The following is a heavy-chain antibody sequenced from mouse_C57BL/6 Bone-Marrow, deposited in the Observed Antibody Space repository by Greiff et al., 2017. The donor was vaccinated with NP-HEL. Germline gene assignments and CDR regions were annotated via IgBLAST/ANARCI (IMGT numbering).Heavy chain of an antibody. D-gene: IGHD2-3*01. J-gene: IGHJ3*01. Sequence: QVQLQQPGAELVMPGASVKLSCKASGYTFTSYWMHWVKQRPGQGLEWIGEIDPSDSYTNYNQKFKGKSTLTVDKSSSTAYMQLSSLTSEDSAVDYCARSYGYYNLLAYWGQGTLVTVSA. V-gene: IGHV1-69*01. CDR3: ARSYGYYNLLAY. CDR1: GYTFTSYW. CDR2: IDPSDSYT.